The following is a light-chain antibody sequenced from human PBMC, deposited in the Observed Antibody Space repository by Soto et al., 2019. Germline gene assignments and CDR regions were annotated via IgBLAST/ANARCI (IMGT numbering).Light chain of an antibody. Sequence: EIVLTQSPGTLSLSPGERATLSCRASQSVSSSSLAWYQQKPGQAPSLLIYGASSRATGIPDRFSGSGSGTDFTLTISRREPEDFAVYYCQQYGSSPPMYTFGQGTKLEIK. CDR2: GAS. CDR3: QQYGSSPPMYT. V-gene: IGKV3-20*01. CDR1: QSVSSSS. J-gene: IGKJ2*01.